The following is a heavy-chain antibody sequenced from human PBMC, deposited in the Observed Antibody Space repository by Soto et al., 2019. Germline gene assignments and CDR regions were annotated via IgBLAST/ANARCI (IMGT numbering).Heavy chain of an antibody. V-gene: IGHV3-64D*06. J-gene: IGHJ5*01. Sequence: GGSLRLSCSGSGFTFNRYVIYWVRRAPGKGLESVAAVSSSGTSTHYADSMKGRVTISRDNSENMVFLEMSGLTTEDTAVYYCVREAKGLDGVSFVSWGQGTLVTVS. CDR1: GFTFNRYV. CDR3: VREAKGLDGVSFVS. D-gene: IGHD6-13*01. CDR2: VSSSGTST.